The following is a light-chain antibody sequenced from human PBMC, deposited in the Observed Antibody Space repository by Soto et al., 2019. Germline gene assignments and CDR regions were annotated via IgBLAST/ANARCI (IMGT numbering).Light chain of an antibody. CDR2: ADN. V-gene: IGLV6-57*01. CDR3: QSYDSSNQV. J-gene: IGLJ3*02. Sequence: NFMLTQPHSVSESPGKTVTISCTRSSGSIASNYVQWYQQRPGSSPTTVIYADNQRPSGVPVRFSGSIDRSSNSASLTISGLKTEDEADSYCQSYDSSNQVFGGGTKLTVL. CDR1: SGSIASNY.